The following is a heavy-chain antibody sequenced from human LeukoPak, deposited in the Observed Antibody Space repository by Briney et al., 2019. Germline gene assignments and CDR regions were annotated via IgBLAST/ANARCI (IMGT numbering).Heavy chain of an antibody. D-gene: IGHD3-22*01. J-gene: IGHJ4*02. CDR1: GSSISSSIYY. CDR2: IYYSGNT. CDR3: ARAQYYYDYIDY. V-gene: IGHV4-39*07. Sequence: SETLSLTCTVSGSSISSSIYYWGWIRQPPGMGLEWIGSIYYSGNTYYNPSLKSRVTISVDKSNNHFSLRLTSVTAADTAVYYCARAQYYYDYIDYWGQGTLVTVSS.